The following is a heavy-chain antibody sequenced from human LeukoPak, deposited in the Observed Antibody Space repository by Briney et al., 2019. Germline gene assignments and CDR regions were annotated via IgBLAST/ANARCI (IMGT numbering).Heavy chain of an antibody. CDR2: VSYSGST. CDR1: DDSISTFY. D-gene: IGHD3-10*01. J-gene: IGHJ5*01. CDR3: ASRPGTGNYGWFDP. V-gene: IGHV4-59*08. Sequence: SETLSLTCTVSDDSISTFYWSWIRQPPGKGLEWMGYVSYSGSTKYNPPLKSRITISSDTSKSQFSLKVNSVSAADTAVYFCASRPGTGNYGWFDPWGQGILVIVSS.